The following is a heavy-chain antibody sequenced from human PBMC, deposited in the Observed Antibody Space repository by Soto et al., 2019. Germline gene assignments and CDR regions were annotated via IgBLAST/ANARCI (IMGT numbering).Heavy chain of an antibody. CDR2: VYYSGTT. CDR1: GGSISSSSYY. CDR3: AKFRGQVPAEYHLDQ. D-gene: IGHD3-10*01. Sequence: SETLSLTCTVSGGSISSSSYYWAWVRQPPGKGLEWIGSVYYSGTTYYNPSLKSRVTISGDTSKNTLYLQMNSLRAEDTAVYYCAKFRGQVPAEYHLDQWGQGTLVTVSS. V-gene: IGHV4-39*07. J-gene: IGHJ4*02.